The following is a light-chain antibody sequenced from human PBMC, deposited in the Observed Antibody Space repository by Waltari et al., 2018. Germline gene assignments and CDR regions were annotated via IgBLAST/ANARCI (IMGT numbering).Light chain of an antibody. CDR3: QQYGRSWNT. CDR2: GAS. CDR1: QSVSGNN. V-gene: IGKV3-20*01. J-gene: IGKJ2*01. Sequence: EIVLTQSPGTLSLSPGERATLSCRASQSVSGNNLAWYQQKPAQAPRFLIRGASSRATGIPARFGGSGAGTDFTLTISRLEPEDFAVYYCQQYGRSWNTFGQGTKLEIK.